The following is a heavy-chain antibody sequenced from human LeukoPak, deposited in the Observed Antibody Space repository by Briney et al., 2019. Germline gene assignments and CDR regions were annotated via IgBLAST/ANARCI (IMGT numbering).Heavy chain of an antibody. CDR1: GFTFSSYE. D-gene: IGHD6-19*01. CDR2: ISGSGDFT. CDR3: ARDHSSGWYSDYFDY. V-gene: IGHV3-48*03. Sequence: PGGSPRLSCAASGFTFSSYEMNWVRQVPGKGLEWVSYISGSGDFTYYADSVKGRFTISRDNAKNSLYLQMISLRAEDTAVYYCARDHSSGWYSDYFDYWGQGTLVTVSS. J-gene: IGHJ4*02.